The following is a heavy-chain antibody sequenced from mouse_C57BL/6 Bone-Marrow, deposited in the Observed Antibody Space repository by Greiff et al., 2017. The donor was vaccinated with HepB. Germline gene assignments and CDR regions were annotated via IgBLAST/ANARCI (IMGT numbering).Heavy chain of an antibody. CDR2: IYPRSGNT. D-gene: IGHD2-2*01. V-gene: IGHV1-81*01. J-gene: IGHJ1*03. CDR1: GYTFTSYG. CDR3: ARGVLWLRRGYWYFDV. Sequence: VQLQQSGAELARPGASVKLSCKASGYTFTSYGISWVKQRTGQGLEWIGEIYPRSGNTYYNEKFKGKATLTADKSSSTAYMELRSLTSEDSAVYFCARGVLWLRRGYWYFDVWGTGTTVTVSS.